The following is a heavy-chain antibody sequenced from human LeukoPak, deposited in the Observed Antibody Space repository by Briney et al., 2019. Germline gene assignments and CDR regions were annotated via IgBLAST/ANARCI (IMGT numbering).Heavy chain of an antibody. D-gene: IGHD4-11*01. Sequence: PSEILSLTCAVYGDSFSGYYWSWIRQPPGKGLEWIGEINHSGSTNYNPSLKSRVTISVDTSKNQFSLKLSSVTAADTAVYYCARRNYNYYYGMDVWGQGTTVTVSS. CDR2: INHSGST. CDR3: ARRNYNYYYGMDV. J-gene: IGHJ6*02. V-gene: IGHV4-34*01. CDR1: GDSFSGYY.